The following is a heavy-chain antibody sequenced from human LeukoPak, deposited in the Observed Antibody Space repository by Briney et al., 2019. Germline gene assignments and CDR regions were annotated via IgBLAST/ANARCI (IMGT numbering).Heavy chain of an antibody. CDR1: GFTFSSYA. D-gene: IGHD2-15*01. CDR3: AKSALLGYCSGGSCGYFDY. V-gene: IGHV3-23*01. CDR2: ISGSGGST. Sequence: PGGSLRLSCAASGFTFSSYAMSWVRQAPGKGLEWVSAISGSGGSTYYADSVKGRFTISRDNSKNTLYLQMNSLRAEDTAVYYCAKSALLGYCSGGSCGYFDYWGQGTLVTVSS. J-gene: IGHJ4*02.